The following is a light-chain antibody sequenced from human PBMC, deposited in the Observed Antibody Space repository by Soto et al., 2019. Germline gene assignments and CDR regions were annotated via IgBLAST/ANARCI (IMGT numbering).Light chain of an antibody. V-gene: IGKV1-39*01. CDR3: QQSYSTPYS. J-gene: IGKJ2*01. Sequence: DIQLTQSPSSLSASEGDRVTITCRASQSIVTYLNWYQQKPGRAPKFLIYAASTLQSWAPSRFSGSGSGTDFTLNISSLQPEDFATYYCQQSYSTPYSFGQGTRLAI. CDR2: AAS. CDR1: QSIVTY.